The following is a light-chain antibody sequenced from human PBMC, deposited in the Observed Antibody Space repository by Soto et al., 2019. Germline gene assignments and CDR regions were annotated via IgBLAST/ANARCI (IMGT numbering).Light chain of an antibody. CDR3: KKYDSSPWT. CDR2: GAS. Sequence: ETVLTQSPGTLSLSPGERATLSCRASQDIRSNYLAWYRQTPGQAPRLLIYGASKRASGIADRFSGSGSGTDFTLLISRLEPEDFALYYCKKYDSSPWTFGQGTKVEIK. J-gene: IGKJ1*01. CDR1: QDIRSNY. V-gene: IGKV3-20*01.